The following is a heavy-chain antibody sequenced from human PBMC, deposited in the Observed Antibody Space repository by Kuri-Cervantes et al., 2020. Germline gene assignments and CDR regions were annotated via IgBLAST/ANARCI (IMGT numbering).Heavy chain of an antibody. CDR1: GGSFSGYY. CDR3: ARDLEGSEYPAPFDY. Sequence: SETLSLTCAVYGGSFSGYYWSWIRQPPGKGLEWIGEINHSGSTNYNPSLKSRVTISVDTSKNQFSLKLSSVTAADTAVYYCARDLEGSEYPAPFDYWGQGTLVTVSS. V-gene: IGHV4-34*01. CDR2: INHSGST. J-gene: IGHJ4*02. D-gene: IGHD2-15*01.